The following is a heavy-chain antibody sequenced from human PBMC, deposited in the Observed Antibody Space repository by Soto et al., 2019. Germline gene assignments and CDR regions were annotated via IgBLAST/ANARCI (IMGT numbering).Heavy chain of an antibody. CDR1: GFTFSSYS. V-gene: IGHV3-21*01. CDR2: ISSSSSYI. Sequence: EVQLVESGGGLVKPGGSLRLSCAASGFTFSSYSMNWVRQAPGKGLEWVSSISSSSSYIYYADSVKGRFTISRDNAKNSLYLQMNSLRAADTAVYYCARDRRTNFGVVNPLLSSMDVWGKGTTVTVSS. J-gene: IGHJ6*03. CDR3: ARDRRTNFGVVNPLLSSMDV. D-gene: IGHD3-3*01.